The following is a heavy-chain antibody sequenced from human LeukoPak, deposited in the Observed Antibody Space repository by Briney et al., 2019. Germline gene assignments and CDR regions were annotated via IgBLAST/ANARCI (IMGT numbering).Heavy chain of an antibody. CDR2: ISYDGSNN. D-gene: IGHD2-21*02. Sequence: PGRSLRLSCAASGFTFSSYAMHWVRQAPGKGLEWVAIISYDGSNNYYADSVKGRFTISRDNSKNTLYLQMNSLRAEDTAVYYCARDSRAYCGGDCYLDYWGQGTLVTVSS. CDR1: GFTFSSYA. V-gene: IGHV3-30*04. CDR3: ARDSRAYCGGDCYLDY. J-gene: IGHJ4*02.